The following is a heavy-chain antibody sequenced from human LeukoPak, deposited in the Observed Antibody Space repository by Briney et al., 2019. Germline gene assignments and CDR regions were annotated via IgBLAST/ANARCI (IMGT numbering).Heavy chain of an antibody. J-gene: IGHJ6*01. V-gene: IGHV3-30*04. CDR1: GFTFSSYA. Sequence: GRSLRLSCAASGFTFSSYAMHWVRQAPGKGLEWVAVISYDGSNKYYTDSVKGRFTISRDNSKNTLYLQMNSLRAEDTAVYYCGGGSGRYCRYYYYGMDVWGKGPRSPSPQ. CDR2: ISYDGSNK. CDR3: GGGSGRYCRYYYYGMDV. D-gene: IGHD3-10*01.